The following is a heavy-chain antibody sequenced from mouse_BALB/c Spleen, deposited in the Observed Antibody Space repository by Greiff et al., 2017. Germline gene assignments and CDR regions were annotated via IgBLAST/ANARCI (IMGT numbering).Heavy chain of an antibody. CDR1: GYTFTDYN. D-gene: IGHD3-3*01. Sequence: EVQLQQSGPELVQPGASVKIPCKASGYTFTDYNMDWVKQSHGKSLEWIGDINHNNGGTIYNQKFKGKATLTVDKPASTAYMELRSLTSEDTAVYYCARRDQAWFAYWGQGTLVTVSA. J-gene: IGHJ3*01. V-gene: IGHV1-18*01. CDR3: ARRDQAWFAY. CDR2: INHNNGGT.